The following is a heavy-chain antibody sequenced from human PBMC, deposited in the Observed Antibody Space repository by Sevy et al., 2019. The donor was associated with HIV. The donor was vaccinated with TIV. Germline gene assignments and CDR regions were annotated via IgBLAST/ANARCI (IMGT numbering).Heavy chain of an antibody. J-gene: IGHJ6*02. CDR2: FDPTGGSR. CDR1: GYTFSTYY. V-gene: IGHV1-46*01. D-gene: IGHD1-26*01. Sequence: ASVKVSCKTSGYTFSTYYIYWVRQAPGQGLEWIGIFDPTGGSRSYAQRFQGRLTMTGDTSTSTAYMELSSLTSEDTAGYYCARDRDVSGNYLEYFYYAMDVWGQGTTVTVSS. CDR3: ARDRDVSGNYLEYFYYAMDV.